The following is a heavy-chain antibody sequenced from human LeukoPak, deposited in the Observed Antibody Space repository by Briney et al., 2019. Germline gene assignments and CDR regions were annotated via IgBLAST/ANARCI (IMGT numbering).Heavy chain of an antibody. CDR3: AREPDSYYDFWT. CDR1: GFTFSSYS. J-gene: IGHJ4*02. D-gene: IGHD3-3*01. V-gene: IGHV3-48*01. CDR2: ISSSSSTI. Sequence: GGSLRLSCAASGFTFSSYSMNWVRRAPGKGLEWVSYISSSSSTIYYADSVKGRFTISRDNSKNTLYLQMGSLRAEDMAVYYCAREPDSYYDFWTWGQGTLVTVSS.